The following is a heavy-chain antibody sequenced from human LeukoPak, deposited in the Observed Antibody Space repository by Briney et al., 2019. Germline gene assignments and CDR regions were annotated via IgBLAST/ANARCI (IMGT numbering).Heavy chain of an antibody. CDR3: ARAPAGGTYYDSSEAWFDP. V-gene: IGHV4-31*03. CDR2: IHYSGST. CDR1: AGSISSGGYY. D-gene: IGHD3-22*01. J-gene: IGHJ5*02. Sequence: SQTLSRPCTVSAGSISSGGYYWSLLRQPPGKRLWWIGNIHYSGSTYSNPYFKSRVTISVDTSKNQFSLTLSSVTAADTAVYYCARAPAGGTYYDSSEAWFDPWGQGTLVTVSS.